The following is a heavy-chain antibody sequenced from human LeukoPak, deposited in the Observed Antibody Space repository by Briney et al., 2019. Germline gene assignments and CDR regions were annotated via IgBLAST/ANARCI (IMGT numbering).Heavy chain of an antibody. CDR1: GFTFSGSA. J-gene: IGHJ4*02. CDR2: IRSKANSYAT. CDR3: AKDQGHGPRGFDY. D-gene: IGHD2-8*01. Sequence: PGGSLRLSCAASGFTFSGSAMHWVRQASGKGLEWVGRIRSKANSYATAYAASVKGRFTISRDDSKNTAYLQMNSLKTEDTAVYYCAKDQGHGPRGFDYWGQGTLVTVSS. V-gene: IGHV3-73*01.